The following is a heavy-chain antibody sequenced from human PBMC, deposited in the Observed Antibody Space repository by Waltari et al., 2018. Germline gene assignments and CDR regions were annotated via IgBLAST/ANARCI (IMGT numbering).Heavy chain of an antibody. V-gene: IGHV3-30-3*01. J-gene: IGHJ4*02. Sequence: LVESGGDVVKSGRSLRLSCASSRSRLNNELLSWARQAPGKGLEWVSAMSYDGYSRYYADSVKGRFTISRDDSLKTVYLQLDSLRVEDTAVYYCAREGYTSGRAGNFDYWGQGTLVTVSS. CDR2: MSYDGYSR. CDR3: AREGYTSGRAGNFDY. CDR1: RSRLNNEL. D-gene: IGHD2-15*01.